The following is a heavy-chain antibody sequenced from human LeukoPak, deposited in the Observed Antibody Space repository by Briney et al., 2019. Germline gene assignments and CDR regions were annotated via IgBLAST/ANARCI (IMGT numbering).Heavy chain of an antibody. CDR3: AKDRGIYCSSSSCYTFDY. J-gene: IGHJ4*02. D-gene: IGHD2-2*02. CDR1: GFTFSSYG. CDR2: LRYDGSDE. Sequence: GGSLRLSCAASGFTFSSYGMFWVRQAPGKGLEWVAFLRYDGSDEKYADSVKGRFTISRDTSKNTLYLQMNSLRAEDTAVYYCAKDRGIYCSSSSCYTFDYWGQGTLVTVSS. V-gene: IGHV3-30*02.